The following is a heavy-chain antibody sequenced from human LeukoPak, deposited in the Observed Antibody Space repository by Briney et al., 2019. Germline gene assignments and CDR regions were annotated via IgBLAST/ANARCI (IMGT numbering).Heavy chain of an antibody. Sequence: SETLSLTCTVSGGSISSGDYYWSWIRQPPGKGLEWIGYIYDSGSTYYNPSLKSRVAISVDTSKNQFSLKLSSVTAADTAVYYCATANFDCSGGSCYSYYFDYWGQGTLVTVSS. J-gene: IGHJ4*02. V-gene: IGHV4-30-4*01. CDR2: IYDSGST. CDR1: GGSISSGDYY. D-gene: IGHD2-15*01. CDR3: ATANFDCSGGSCYSYYFDY.